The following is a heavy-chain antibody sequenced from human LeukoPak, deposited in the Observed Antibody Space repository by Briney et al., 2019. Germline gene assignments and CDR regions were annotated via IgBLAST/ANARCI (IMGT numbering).Heavy chain of an antibody. Sequence: PGGSLRLSCAASGFTFSSYEMNWVRQAPAKGLEWVSYISSSGSTIYYADSVKGRFTISRDNAKNSLYLQMNSLRAEDTAVYYCARHSGYYKSDDYWGQGTLVTVSS. CDR1: GFTFSSYE. CDR3: ARHSGYYKSDDY. CDR2: ISSSGSTI. V-gene: IGHV3-48*03. D-gene: IGHD3-22*01. J-gene: IGHJ4*02.